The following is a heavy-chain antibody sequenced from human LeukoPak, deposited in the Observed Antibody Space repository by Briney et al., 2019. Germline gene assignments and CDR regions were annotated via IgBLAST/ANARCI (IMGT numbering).Heavy chain of an antibody. J-gene: IGHJ6*02. Sequence: KSGGSLRLSCAASGFTFSSYSMNWVRQAPGKGLEWVSSISSSSSYIYYADSVKGRFTISRDNAKNSLYLQMNSLRAEDTAVYYCARVGYCSGGSCYYYYYGMDVWGLGTTVTVSS. V-gene: IGHV3-21*01. CDR2: ISSSSSYI. CDR1: GFTFSSYS. CDR3: ARVGYCSGGSCYYYYYGMDV. D-gene: IGHD2-15*01.